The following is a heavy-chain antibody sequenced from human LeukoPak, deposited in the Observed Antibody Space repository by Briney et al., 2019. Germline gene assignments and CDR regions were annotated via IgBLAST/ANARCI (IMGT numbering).Heavy chain of an antibody. V-gene: IGHV1-2*02. J-gene: IGHJ4*02. Sequence: ASVKVSCKASGYTFTGNYMHWVRQAPGQGLEWMGWISPNSGGTNYAQKFQGRVTMTRDTSISTAYMELSSLRSDDTAVYYCARGPSGVSGAVMSYWGPGTLVTVSS. D-gene: IGHD3-16*01. CDR3: ARGPSGVSGAVMSY. CDR2: ISPNSGGT. CDR1: GYTFTGNY.